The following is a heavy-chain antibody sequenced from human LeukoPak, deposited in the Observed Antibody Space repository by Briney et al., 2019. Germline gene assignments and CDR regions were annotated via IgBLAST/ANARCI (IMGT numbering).Heavy chain of an antibody. CDR2: ISSSSSYI. J-gene: IGHJ4*02. V-gene: IGHV3-21*01. Sequence: GGSLRLSCAASGFTFSSYSMNWVRQAPGKGLEWVSSISSSSSYIYYADSVKGRFTISRDNAKNSLYLQMNSLRAGDTAVYYCARVDSSSWSPFDYWGQGTLVTVSS. D-gene: IGHD6-13*01. CDR1: GFTFSSYS. CDR3: ARVDSSSWSPFDY.